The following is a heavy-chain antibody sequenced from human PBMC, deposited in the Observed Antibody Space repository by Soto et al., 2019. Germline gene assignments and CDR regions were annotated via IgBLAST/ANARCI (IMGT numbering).Heavy chain of an antibody. CDR3: AREQYYYDSSGYYF. J-gene: IGHJ4*02. D-gene: IGHD3-22*01. CDR1: GDTFTSYG. CDR2: ISAYNGNT. Sequence: ASVKVSCKASGDTFTSYGISCVRQAPGQGLEWMGWISAYNGNTNYAQKLQGRVTMTTDTSTSTAYMELRSLRSDDTAVYYCAREQYYYDSSGYYFWGQGTLVTVSS. V-gene: IGHV1-18*01.